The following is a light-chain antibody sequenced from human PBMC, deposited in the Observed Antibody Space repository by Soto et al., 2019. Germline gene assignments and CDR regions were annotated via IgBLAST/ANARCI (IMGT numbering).Light chain of an antibody. V-gene: IGKV1-5*01. CDR2: DAS. CDR1: QTISSW. Sequence: DLQMTQSPSTLSASLRDRVAITCRASQTISSWLAWFQQRPGRAPKLLIYDASSLESGVQQRFSGSGSGTESTLTISSLQTDDFSTYYCQQYHSYWTFGQGTKVDIK. J-gene: IGKJ1*01. CDR3: QQYHSYWT.